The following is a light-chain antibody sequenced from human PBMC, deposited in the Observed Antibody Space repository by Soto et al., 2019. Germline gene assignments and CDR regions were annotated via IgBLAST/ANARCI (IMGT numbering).Light chain of an antibody. J-gene: IGKJ1*01. Sequence: EIVMTQSPATLSVSPGERATLSCRASQSVSSNLAWHQQKPGQAPRLLIYGASTRATGIPARFSGSGSGTEFTLTISSLQSEDFAVYYCQQYNNWSRTFGQGTKVEIK. CDR2: GAS. V-gene: IGKV3-15*01. CDR1: QSVSSN. CDR3: QQYNNWSRT.